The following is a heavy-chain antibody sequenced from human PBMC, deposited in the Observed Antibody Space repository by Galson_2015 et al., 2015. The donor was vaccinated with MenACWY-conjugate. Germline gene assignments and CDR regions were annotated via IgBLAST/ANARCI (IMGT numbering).Heavy chain of an antibody. CDR2: IYHSGST. CDR1: GYSISSGYY. V-gene: IGHV4-38-2*02. CDR3: AGERRIFDY. J-gene: IGHJ4*02. D-gene: IGHD2/OR15-2a*01. Sequence: LSLTCTVSGYSISSGYYWGWIRQPPGKGLEWIGSIYHSGSTYYNPSLKSRVTISVDTSKNQFSLKLSSVTAADTAVYYCAGERRIFDYWGQGTLVTVSS.